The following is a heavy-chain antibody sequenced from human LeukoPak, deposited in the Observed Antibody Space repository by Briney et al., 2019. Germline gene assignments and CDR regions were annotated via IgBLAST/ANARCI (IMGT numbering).Heavy chain of an antibody. CDR1: GGSFSGYY. V-gene: IGHV4-34*01. D-gene: IGHD2-15*01. CDR2: INHSGST. CDR3: ARLVSCSSSCYFDD. Sequence: SETLSLTCAVYGGSFSGYYWSWIRQPPGKGLEWIGEINHSGSTNYNPSLKSRVTISVDTSKNHFSLKLTSVTAADTAVYYCARLVSCSSSCYFDDWGQGVLVTVSS. J-gene: IGHJ4*02.